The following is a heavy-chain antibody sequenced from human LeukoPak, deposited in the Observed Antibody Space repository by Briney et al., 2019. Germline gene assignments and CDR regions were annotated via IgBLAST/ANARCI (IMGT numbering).Heavy chain of an antibody. CDR1: GFIVSSSY. CDR3: VRAMDV. V-gene: IGHV3-7*04. J-gene: IGHJ6*02. CDR2: IKQDGSEK. Sequence: GGSLRLSCAGSGFIVSSSYTSWVRQAPGKGLEWVANIKQDGSEKYYVDSVKGRFTISRDNAKNSLYLQMNSLRAEDTAVYYCVRAMDVWGQGTTVTVSS.